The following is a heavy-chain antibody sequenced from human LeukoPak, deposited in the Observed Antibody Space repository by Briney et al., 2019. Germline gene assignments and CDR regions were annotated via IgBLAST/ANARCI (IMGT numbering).Heavy chain of an antibody. V-gene: IGHV3-23*01. CDR2: ISHGGDSA. CDR3: AKGRSGWYAGLEC. Sequence: GGSLRLSCTASGLTFSPYAMPGVRQPPGRGLEGVSVISHGGDSAWYADSVKGRFTISRDNSKGTLFLQMNSLRADDTAIYYCAKGRSGWYAGLECWGQGILVTVSS. CDR1: GLTFSPYA. D-gene: IGHD6-19*01. J-gene: IGHJ4*02.